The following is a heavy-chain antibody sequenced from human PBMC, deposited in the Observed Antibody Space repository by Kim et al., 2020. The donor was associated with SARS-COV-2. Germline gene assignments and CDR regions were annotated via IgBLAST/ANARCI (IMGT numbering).Heavy chain of an antibody. Sequence: GGSLRLSCAASGFTFSSYGMHWVRQAPGKGLEWVAVIWYDGSNKYYADSVKGRFTISRDNSKNTLYLQMNSLRAEDTAVYYCARVHFVLAVAIDYWGQGTLVTVSS. CDR2: IWYDGSNK. CDR1: GFTFSSYG. V-gene: IGHV3-33*01. D-gene: IGHD6-19*01. J-gene: IGHJ4*02. CDR3: ARVHFVLAVAIDY.